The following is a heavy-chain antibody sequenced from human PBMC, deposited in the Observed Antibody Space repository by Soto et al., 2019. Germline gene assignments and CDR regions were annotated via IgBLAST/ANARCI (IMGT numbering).Heavy chain of an antibody. V-gene: IGHV4-59*12. CDR1: GGPLSSFY. CDR2: IYYTGST. CDR3: AREPIVEGPPGYNWFDP. Sequence: SETLSLTCNSSGGPLSSFYYSWIRQAPGKGLEWIGYIYYTGSTSYNPSLKGRLTLSGDTSKNQFSLRLGSVTAADTAVYYCAREPIVEGPPGYNWFDPWGQGILVTVSS. J-gene: IGHJ5*02. D-gene: IGHD3-22*01.